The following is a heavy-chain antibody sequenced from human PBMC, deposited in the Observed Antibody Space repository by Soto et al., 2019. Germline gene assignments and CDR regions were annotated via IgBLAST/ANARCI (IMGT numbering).Heavy chain of an antibody. CDR1: GFTFSSYA. J-gene: IGHJ3*02. Sequence: EVQLLESGGGLVQPGGSLRLSCAASGFTFSSYAMSWVRQAPGKGLEWVSAISGSGGSTYYADSVKGRFTISRDNSKNTLYLQMNSLRAEDTAVYYCAKSVFLWFGEFNDAFDIWGQGTMVTVSS. D-gene: IGHD3-10*01. CDR3: AKSVFLWFGEFNDAFDI. V-gene: IGHV3-23*01. CDR2: ISGSGGST.